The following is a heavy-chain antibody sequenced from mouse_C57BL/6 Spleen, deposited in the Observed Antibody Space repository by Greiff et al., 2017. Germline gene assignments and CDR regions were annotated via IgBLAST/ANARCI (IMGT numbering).Heavy chain of an antibody. V-gene: IGHV5-4*01. D-gene: IGHD4-1*01. CDR1: GFTFSSYA. Sequence: EVHLVESGGGLVKPGGSLKLSRAASGFTFSSYAMSWVRQTPEKRLEWVATISDGGSYTYYPDNVKGRFTISRDNAKNNLYLQMSPLKSEDTAMYYCARDGNSTGSYYFDYGGQGTTLTVSS. J-gene: IGHJ2*01. CDR2: ISDGGSYT. CDR3: ARDGNSTGSYYFDY.